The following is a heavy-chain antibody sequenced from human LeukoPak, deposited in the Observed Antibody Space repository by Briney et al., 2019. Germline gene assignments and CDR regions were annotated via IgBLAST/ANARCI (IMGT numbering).Heavy chain of an antibody. J-gene: IGHJ4*02. CDR2: IYYSGST. V-gene: IGHV4-59*01. CDR1: GGSISSYY. CDR3: ARVDYYDSSGYLQGAYFDY. D-gene: IGHD3-22*01. Sequence: SETLSLTCTVSGGSISSYYWSWIRQPPGKGLEWIGYIYYSGSTSYNPSLKSRVTISVDTSKNQFSLKLSSVTAADTAVYYCARVDYYDSSGYLQGAYFDYWGQGTLVTVSS.